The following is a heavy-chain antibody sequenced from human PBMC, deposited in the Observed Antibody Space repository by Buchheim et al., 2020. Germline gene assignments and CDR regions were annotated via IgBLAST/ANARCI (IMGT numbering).Heavy chain of an antibody. CDR2: IYNGVTT. CDR3: ARAGYYDSRGYLGDFDY. Sequence: VQLQESGPGLVKPSQTLSLTCTVSGGSISSGGYYWNWIRHHPGKGLEWIGYIYNGVTTHYNPSLRSRLIISVDKSENQFSLNRSSGTAADTAVYYGARAGYYDSRGYLGDFDYWGQETL. V-gene: IGHV4-31*03. D-gene: IGHD3-22*01. CDR1: GGSISSGGYY. J-gene: IGHJ4*02.